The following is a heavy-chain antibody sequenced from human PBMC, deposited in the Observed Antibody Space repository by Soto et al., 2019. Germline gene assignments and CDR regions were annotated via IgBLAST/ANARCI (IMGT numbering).Heavy chain of an antibody. CDR1: GGSIDDYY. CDR3: ARDRWTARANWFDP. V-gene: IGHV4-59*01. D-gene: IGHD3-16*02. CDR2: ISDRGST. J-gene: IGHJ5*02. Sequence: KPSETLSLTCTVFGGSIDDYYWSWIRQSPGKGLEWIGHISDRGSTDYNPSLKSRVTISVDRSKKQFSLKVTSVTPADTAVYYCARDRWTARANWFDPWGQGTLVTVSS.